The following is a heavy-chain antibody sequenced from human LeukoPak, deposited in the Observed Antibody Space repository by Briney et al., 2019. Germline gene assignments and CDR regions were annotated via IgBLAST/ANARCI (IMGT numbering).Heavy chain of an antibody. D-gene: IGHD3-3*01. V-gene: IGHV4-59*01. CDR3: ARDRRFLEWLDAFDI. Sequence: SETLSLTCTVSGGSISSYYWSWIRQPPGKGLEWIGYIYYSGSTNYNPSLKSRVTISVDTSKNQFSLKLSSVTAADTAVYYCARDRRFLEWLDAFDIWGQGTMVTVSS. J-gene: IGHJ3*02. CDR2: IYYSGST. CDR1: GGSISSYY.